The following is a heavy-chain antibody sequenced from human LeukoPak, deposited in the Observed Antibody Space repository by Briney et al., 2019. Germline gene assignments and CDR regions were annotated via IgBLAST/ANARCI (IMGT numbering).Heavy chain of an antibody. V-gene: IGHV1-46*01. Sequence: ASVKVSCKAFGYTFTSNYMHWVRQAPGQGPEWMGVISPSGGSTTYAQKFQGRVTLTRDMSTSTDYLELSRLRSDDTAVYYCARVRYRLAETYIDYWGQGTLVTVSS. CDR3: ARVRYRLAETYIDY. D-gene: IGHD3-16*01. CDR2: ISPSGGST. J-gene: IGHJ4*02. CDR1: GYTFTSNY.